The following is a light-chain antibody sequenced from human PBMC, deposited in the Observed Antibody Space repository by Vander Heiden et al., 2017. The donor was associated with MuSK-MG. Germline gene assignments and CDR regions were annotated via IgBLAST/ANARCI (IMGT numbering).Light chain of an antibody. CDR1: SSNIGAGFD. Sequence: QSVLTQPPSVSGAPGQRVPISCTGTSSNIGAGFDVHWYRQLPGTPPKLLVFENTTRPSGVPDRSSASTSDTSASLAITGLQAEDEADYYCQSYDSGLNASVFGTGTRVVVL. J-gene: IGLJ1*01. V-gene: IGLV1-40*01. CDR3: QSYDSGLNASV. CDR2: ENT.